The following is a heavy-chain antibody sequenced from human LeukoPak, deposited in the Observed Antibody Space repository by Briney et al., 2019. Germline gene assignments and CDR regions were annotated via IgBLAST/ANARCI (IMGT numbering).Heavy chain of an antibody. CDR3: VRDDDRPDNGLDY. Sequence: PGGSLRLSCAASGFTFSSYSMNWVRQDPRKGLVWVSRINGDGRNINYADSVRGRFTISRDNSKNTLYLQMNSLRAEDTAVYYCVRDDDRPDNGLDYWGQGTLVTVSS. CDR2: INGDGRNI. V-gene: IGHV3-74*01. D-gene: IGHD3-22*01. J-gene: IGHJ4*02. CDR1: GFTFSSYS.